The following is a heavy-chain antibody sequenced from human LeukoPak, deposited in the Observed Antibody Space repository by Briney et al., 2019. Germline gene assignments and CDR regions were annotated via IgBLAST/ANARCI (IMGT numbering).Heavy chain of an antibody. CDR1: GFTFSSYG. CDR2: IRYDGSNK. V-gene: IGHV3-30*02. D-gene: IGHD6-6*01. Sequence: GGSLRLSCAASGFTFSSYGMHWVRQAPGKGLEWVAFIRYDGSNKYYADSVKGRFTISRDTSKNTRYLQMNSLRAEDTAVYNCAKDQEYRSSSESWGQGTLVTVSS. CDR3: AKDQEYRSSSES. J-gene: IGHJ4*02.